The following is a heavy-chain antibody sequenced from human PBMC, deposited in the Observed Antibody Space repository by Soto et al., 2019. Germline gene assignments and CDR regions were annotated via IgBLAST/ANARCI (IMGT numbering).Heavy chain of an antibody. D-gene: IGHD6-13*01. Sequence: QITLEESGPTLVRPTQTLTLTCTVSGFSLSTDAVGVAWIRQPPGKALEWLALIYWNDEARYMSSLNNRLTITKDTSKNPVVLTMTDMAPLDTATYFCAHRIAAPGRTLDYCGQGILVTVSS. CDR1: GFSLSTDAVG. CDR3: AHRIAAPGRTLDY. CDR2: IYWNDEA. J-gene: IGHJ4*02. V-gene: IGHV2-5*01.